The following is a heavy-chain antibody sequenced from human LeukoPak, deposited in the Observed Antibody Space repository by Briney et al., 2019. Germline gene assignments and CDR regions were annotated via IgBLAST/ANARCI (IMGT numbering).Heavy chain of an antibody. Sequence: GGSLRLSCAASGFTFSPYSMNWVRQAPRQGLEGVSYISSSGSTIYYADSVKARFTISRDNAKNSLYLQMNSLRDEDTAVYYCARDHRGFDYWGQGTLVTVSS. J-gene: IGHJ4*02. V-gene: IGHV3-48*02. CDR3: ARDHRGFDY. CDR2: ISSSGSTI. D-gene: IGHD3-10*01. CDR1: GFTFSPYS.